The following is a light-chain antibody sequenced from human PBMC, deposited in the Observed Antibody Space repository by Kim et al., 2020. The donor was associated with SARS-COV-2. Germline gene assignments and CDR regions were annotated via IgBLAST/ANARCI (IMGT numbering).Light chain of an antibody. CDR2: GDT. Sequence: VTIARTGGSSNIGADYDVHGYRRPPETAPKLLSDGDTKRPSGVPSRLSGSKSGTTASLAITGLQAEDEADYYCQSYDNSLGAWVFGGGTQLTVL. CDR1: SSNIGADYD. J-gene: IGLJ3*02. CDR3: QSYDNSLGAWV. V-gene: IGLV1-40*01.